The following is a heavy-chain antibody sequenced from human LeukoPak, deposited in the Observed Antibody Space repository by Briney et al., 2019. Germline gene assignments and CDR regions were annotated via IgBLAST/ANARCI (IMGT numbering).Heavy chain of an antibody. J-gene: IGHJ6*03. V-gene: IGHV4-34*01. D-gene: IGHD2-15*01. Sequence: PSETLSLTCAVSGGSFSGYYWSWIRQPPGKGLEWIGEINHSGSTNYNPSLKSRVTISVDTSKDQFSLKLSSVTAADTAVCYCARGEIVVVVAATRYYYYYMDVWGKGTTVTVSS. CDR1: GGSFSGYY. CDR3: ARGEIVVVVAATRYYYYYMDV. CDR2: INHSGST.